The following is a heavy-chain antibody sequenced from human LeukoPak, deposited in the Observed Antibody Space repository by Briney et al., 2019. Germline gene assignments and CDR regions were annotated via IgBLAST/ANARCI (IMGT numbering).Heavy chain of an antibody. CDR2: ISGSGGST. CDR3: ARDGTYDYVWGSPDY. D-gene: IGHD3-16*01. Sequence: AGGSLRLSCAASGFTLSSYAMSWVRQAPGKGLEWVSAISGSGGSTYYADSVKGRFTISRDNSKNTLYLQMNSLRAEDTAVYYCARDGTYDYVWGSPDYWGQGTLVTVSS. CDR1: GFTLSSYA. V-gene: IGHV3-23*01. J-gene: IGHJ4*02.